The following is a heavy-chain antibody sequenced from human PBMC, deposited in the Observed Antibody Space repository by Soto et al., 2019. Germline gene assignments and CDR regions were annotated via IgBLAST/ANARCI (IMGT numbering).Heavy chain of an antibody. CDR2: IWYDGSNK. Sequence: GGSLRLSCAASGFTFSSYGMHWVRQAPGKGLEWVAVIWYDGSNKYYADSVKGRFTISRDNSKNTLYLQMNSLRAEDTAVYYCARDADIVALEYYFDYWGQGNLVTVSS. CDR3: ARDADIVALEYYFDY. V-gene: IGHV3-33*01. J-gene: IGHJ4*02. D-gene: IGHD5-12*01. CDR1: GFTFSSYG.